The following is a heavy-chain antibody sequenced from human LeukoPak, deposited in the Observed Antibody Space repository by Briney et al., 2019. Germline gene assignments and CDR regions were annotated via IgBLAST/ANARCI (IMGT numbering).Heavy chain of an antibody. CDR1: GFTFSIYS. D-gene: IGHD4-17*01. CDR3: AKEAGQDYGALEAFDV. Sequence: PGGSLRLSCAASGFTFSIYSMNWVRQAPGKGLEWVSSIGGSSSSLYYAESVKGRFTISRDNARNSLYWQRNSLRAEDTAVYYCAKEAGQDYGALEAFDVWGQGTMVTVSS. J-gene: IGHJ3*01. CDR2: IGGSSSSL. V-gene: IGHV3-21*01.